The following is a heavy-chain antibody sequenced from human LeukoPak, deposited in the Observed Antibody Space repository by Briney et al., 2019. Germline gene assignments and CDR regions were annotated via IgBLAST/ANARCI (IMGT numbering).Heavy chain of an antibody. V-gene: IGHV3-7*01. J-gene: IGHJ5*02. D-gene: IGHD6-13*01. CDR2: INQDGGVE. Sequence: GGSLRLSCAASGFTFSNYWMTWVRQAPGKGLEWVASINQDGGVEYYVDSMKGRFTISRDNARNSLYLQMNSLRAEDTAVYYCARAGYSSLNWFDPWGQGTLVTVSS. CDR3: ARAGYSSLNWFDP. CDR1: GFTFSNYW.